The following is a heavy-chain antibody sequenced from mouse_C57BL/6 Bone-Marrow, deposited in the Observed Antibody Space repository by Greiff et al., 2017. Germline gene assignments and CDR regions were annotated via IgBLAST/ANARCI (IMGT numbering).Heavy chain of an antibody. J-gene: IGHJ2*01. CDR1: GFTFSDYG. CDR3: ASGTTSLDY. CDR2: ISSGSSTI. D-gene: IGHD1-1*01. Sequence: VQLQQSGGGLVKPGGSLKLSCAASGFTFSDYGMHWVRQAPEKGLEWVAYISSGSSTIYYADTVKGRFTISRDNAKNTLFLQMTSLRSEDTAMYYCASGTTSLDYWGQGTTLTVSS. V-gene: IGHV5-17*01.